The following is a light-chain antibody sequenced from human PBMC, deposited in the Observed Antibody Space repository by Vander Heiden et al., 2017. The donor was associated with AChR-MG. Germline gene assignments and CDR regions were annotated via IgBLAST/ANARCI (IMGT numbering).Light chain of an antibody. Sequence: QSALTPPPSASGSPGQSVTISCTGTSSDGGAHDYGSWYQQFPGKAPQLIIFEVSKRPSGVPDRVSGSKSGNTASLTVSGLQAEDEADYHCSAYAGTNNLLFGGGTKLTVL. CDR3: SAYAGTNNLL. J-gene: IGLJ2*01. V-gene: IGLV2-8*01. CDR2: EVS. CDR1: SSDGGAHDY.